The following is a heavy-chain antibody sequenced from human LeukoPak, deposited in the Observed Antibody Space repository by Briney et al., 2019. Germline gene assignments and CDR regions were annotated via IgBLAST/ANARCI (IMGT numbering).Heavy chain of an antibody. V-gene: IGHV3-30*03. D-gene: IGHD5-12*01. CDR3: TTKVIRGNSGDDYDD. J-gene: IGHJ4*02. CDR2: ISSDGNDK. Sequence: PGGSPRLSCAASRVTFSSYGMHWVRQAPGKGLEWVALISSDGNDKLYGDSVKGRFTISRDDSKSTLYLQMNSLRAEDTAVYYCTTKVIRGNSGDDYDDWGQGTLVTVSS. CDR1: RVTFSSYG.